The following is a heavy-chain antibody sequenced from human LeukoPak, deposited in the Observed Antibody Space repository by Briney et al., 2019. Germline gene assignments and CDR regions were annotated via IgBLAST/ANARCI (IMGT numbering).Heavy chain of an antibody. CDR3: ARVVVLGSLYYYYGMDV. J-gene: IGHJ6*02. V-gene: IGHV4-59*01. CDR1: GGSISSYY. Sequence: PSETLSLTCTVSGGSISSYYWSWIRQPPGKGLEWIGYIYYSGSTNYNPSLKSRVTMSVDTSKNQFSLKLSSVTAADTAVYYCARVVVLGSLYYYYGMDVWGQGTTVTVSS. D-gene: IGHD3-22*01. CDR2: IYYSGST.